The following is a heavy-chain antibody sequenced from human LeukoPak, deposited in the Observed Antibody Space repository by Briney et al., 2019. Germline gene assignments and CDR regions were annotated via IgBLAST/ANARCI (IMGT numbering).Heavy chain of an antibody. V-gene: IGHV4-39*01. CDR1: GGSISSSSYY. CDR2: IYYSGST. Sequence: SETLSLTCTVSGGSISSSSYYWGWIRQPPWKGLEWIGSIYYSGSTYYNPSLKSRVTISVDTSKNQFSLKLSSVTAADTAVYYCARLPSYSSSYYYYYYYMDVWGKGTTVTVSS. CDR3: ARLPSYSSSYYYYYYYMDV. D-gene: IGHD6-6*01. J-gene: IGHJ6*03.